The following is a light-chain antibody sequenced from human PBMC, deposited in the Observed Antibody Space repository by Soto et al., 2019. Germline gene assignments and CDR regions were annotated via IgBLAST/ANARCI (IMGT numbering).Light chain of an antibody. Sequence: EIVLTQSPGTLSLSPGERATLSCRASQSVSSTYLAWYQQKPGQAPSLLIYGASSRATDIPDRFSGSGSGTDFTLTSNRLEPEDFAVYYCQHYGSPPYTFGQGTKLEIK. CDR2: GAS. CDR1: QSVSSTY. CDR3: QHYGSPPYT. J-gene: IGKJ2*01. V-gene: IGKV3-20*01.